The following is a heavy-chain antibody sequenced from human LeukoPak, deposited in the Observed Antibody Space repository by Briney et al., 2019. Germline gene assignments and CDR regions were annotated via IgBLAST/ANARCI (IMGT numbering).Heavy chain of an antibody. D-gene: IGHD2-8*01. V-gene: IGHV3-48*03. CDR3: ARDGTTNRYNWFDS. Sequence: PGGSLRLSCAASGFSLSSFQMNWVRQAPGKGLEWTSYISDSGTTEYYADSVKSRFSISRDNAKSTLYLQMNSLTGEDTALYYCARDGTTNRYNWFDSWGQGTLVTVSS. CDR1: GFSLSSFQ. J-gene: IGHJ5*01. CDR2: ISDSGTTE.